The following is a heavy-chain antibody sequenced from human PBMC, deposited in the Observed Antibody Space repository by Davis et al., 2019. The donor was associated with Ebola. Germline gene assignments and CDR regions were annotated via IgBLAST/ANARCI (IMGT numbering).Heavy chain of an antibody. J-gene: IGHJ5*02. CDR3: ARVYSSGWYGWFDP. D-gene: IGHD6-19*01. V-gene: IGHV4-4*09. Sequence: MPSDTLSLTCTVSGGSISDYYWSXXXXXXXXXXXXXXIFFYFCFSSFCWSTNYHSSLKSRIFISVDTSKNQFSLKLSSVTAADTAVYYCARVYSSGWYGWFDPWGPGTLVNVSA. CDR2: SSFCWST. CDR1: GGSISDYY.